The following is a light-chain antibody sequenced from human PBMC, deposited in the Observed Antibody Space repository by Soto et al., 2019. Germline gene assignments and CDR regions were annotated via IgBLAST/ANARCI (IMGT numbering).Light chain of an antibody. CDR2: ATS. CDR3: HHYNNWPLT. J-gene: IGKJ4*01. V-gene: IGKV3-15*01. CDR1: QSVSSN. Sequence: EIVMTQSPATLSVSPGERDSLSCRASQSVSSNLAWYQQKPGQTPRLLIYATSTRATAIPARFSGSGSGTEFTLTISTLQSEDFAVYYCHHYNNWPLTFGGGAKVDIK.